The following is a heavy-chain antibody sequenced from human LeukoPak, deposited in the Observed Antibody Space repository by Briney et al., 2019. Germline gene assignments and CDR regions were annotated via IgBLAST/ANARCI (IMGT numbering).Heavy chain of an antibody. CDR3: ARLVGYCSSTSCYTTNYYYYYGMDV. D-gene: IGHD2-2*02. Sequence: GASVKVSCKASGYTFTSYGISWVRQAPGQGLEWMGRIIPILGIANYAQKFQGRVTITADKSTSTAYMELSSLRSEDTAVYYCARLVGYCSSTSCYTTNYYYYYGMDVWGQGTTVTVSS. CDR1: GYTFTSYG. V-gene: IGHV1-69*04. J-gene: IGHJ6*02. CDR2: IIPILGIA.